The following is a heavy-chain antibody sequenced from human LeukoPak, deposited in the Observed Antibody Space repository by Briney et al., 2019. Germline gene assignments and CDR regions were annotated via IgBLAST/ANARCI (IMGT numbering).Heavy chain of an antibody. J-gene: IGHJ4*02. CDR3: ARRGSGWYVDY. CDR1: GYSFTSYW. V-gene: IGHV5-51*01. Sequence: GASVKVSCKASGYSFTSYWIGWVRQMPGKGLEWMGIIYPGDSDTRYSPSFQGQVTISVDKSISTAYLQWSSLKASDTAMYYCARRGSGWYVDYWGQGTLVTVSS. D-gene: IGHD6-19*01. CDR2: IYPGDSDT.